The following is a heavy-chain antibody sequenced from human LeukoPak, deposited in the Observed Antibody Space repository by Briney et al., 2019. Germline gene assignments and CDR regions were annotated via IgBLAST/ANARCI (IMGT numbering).Heavy chain of an antibody. D-gene: IGHD3-9*01. CDR2: ISSSGSTI. Sequence: GGSLRLSCAASGFTFSDYYMSWIRQAPGKGLEWVSYISSSGSTIYYADSVKGRFTISRDDAKNSLYLQMNSLRAEDTAVYYCARGEYDILTGYYTAFDYWGQGTLVTVSS. V-gene: IGHV3-11*04. CDR3: ARGEYDILTGYYTAFDY. CDR1: GFTFSDYY. J-gene: IGHJ4*02.